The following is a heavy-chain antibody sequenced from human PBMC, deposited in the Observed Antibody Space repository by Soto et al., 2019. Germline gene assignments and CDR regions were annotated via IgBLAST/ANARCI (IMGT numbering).Heavy chain of an antibody. D-gene: IGHD2-15*01. V-gene: IGHV2-26*01. Sequence: SGPTLVNPTETLTLTCPVSGFSLSNAGMGVSWIRQPPGKALEWLAHIFSNDERRFSTSLKNRLTISKDTFNSQVVLIMTNMDPVDTATYYCAQTEDGGRSRTPAGWFDAWGQGTLVTVSS. J-gene: IGHJ5*02. CDR1: GFSLSNAGMG. CDR2: IFSNDER. CDR3: AQTEDGGRSRTPAGWFDA.